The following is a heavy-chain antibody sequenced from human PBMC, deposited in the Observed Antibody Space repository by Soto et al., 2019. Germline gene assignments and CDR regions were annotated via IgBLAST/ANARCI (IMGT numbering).Heavy chain of an antibody. CDR2: IYYSGST. Sequence: SETLSLTCTVSGGSISSYYWSWIRQPPGKGLEWIGYIYYSGSTNYNPSLKSRVTISVDTSKNQFSLKLSSVAAADTAVYYCAGSGAQQLENDYWGQGTLVTVSS. CDR1: GGSISSYY. J-gene: IGHJ4*02. CDR3: AGSGAQQLENDY. V-gene: IGHV4-59*01. D-gene: IGHD6-13*01.